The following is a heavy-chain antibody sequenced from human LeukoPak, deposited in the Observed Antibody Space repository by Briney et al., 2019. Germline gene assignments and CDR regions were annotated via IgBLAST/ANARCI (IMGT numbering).Heavy chain of an antibody. CDR3: ARDASAYYSRWFDY. J-gene: IGHJ4*02. CDR2: ISADNGNT. D-gene: IGHD3-22*01. Sequence: GASVKVSCKASGYTFTNYGISWVRQAPGQGLEWIGWISADNGNTKYAQKFQGRVTMTTDTSTSTAYMELRSLRSDDTAVYYCARDASAYYSRWFDYWGQGTLVTVSS. CDR1: GYTFTNYG. V-gene: IGHV1-18*01.